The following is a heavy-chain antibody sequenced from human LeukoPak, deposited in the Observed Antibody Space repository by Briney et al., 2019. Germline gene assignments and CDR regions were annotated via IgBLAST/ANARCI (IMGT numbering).Heavy chain of an antibody. V-gene: IGHV1-18*01. D-gene: IGHD6-19*01. CDR3: ARDPEEQWQYYYYYYMDV. CDR1: GYTFTSYG. CDR2: ISAYNGNT. Sequence: ASVKVSCKASGYTFTSYGISWVRQAPGQGLEWMGWISAYNGNTNYAQKFQGRVTMTRDTSISTAYMELSRLRSDDTAVYYCARDPEEQWQYYYYYYMDVWGKGTTVTVSS. J-gene: IGHJ6*03.